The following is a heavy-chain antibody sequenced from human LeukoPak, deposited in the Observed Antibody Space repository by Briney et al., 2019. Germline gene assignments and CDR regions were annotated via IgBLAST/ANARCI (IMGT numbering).Heavy chain of an antibody. CDR2: IRSDGSNK. CDR3: ARRAGAYTHPYDY. D-gene: IGHD3-16*01. Sequence: GGSLRLSCAGSGFSFSSYGMHWVRQAPGKGLEWMAFIRSDGSNKYYADSVKGRFTISIDNSKNTLYLQMNSLRAEDTAVYYCARRAGAYTHPYDYWGQGTLVTVS. J-gene: IGHJ4*02. CDR1: GFSFSSYG. V-gene: IGHV3-30*02.